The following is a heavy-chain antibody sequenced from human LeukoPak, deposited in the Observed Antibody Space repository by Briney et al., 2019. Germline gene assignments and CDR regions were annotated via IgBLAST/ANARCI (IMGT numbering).Heavy chain of an antibody. D-gene: IGHD3-22*01. Sequence: GGSLRLSCAASGFTFSSYGMHWVRQAPGKGLEWVADISYDGSNKYYADSVKGRFTISRDNSKNTLYLQMNSLRAEDTAVYYCAKLEDSSGYPANDAFDIWGQGTMVTVSS. J-gene: IGHJ3*02. V-gene: IGHV3-30*18. CDR1: GFTFSSYG. CDR3: AKLEDSSGYPANDAFDI. CDR2: ISYDGSNK.